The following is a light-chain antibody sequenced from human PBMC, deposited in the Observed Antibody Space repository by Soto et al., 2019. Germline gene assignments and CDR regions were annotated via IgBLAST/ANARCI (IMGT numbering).Light chain of an antibody. V-gene: IGKV1-6*01. CDR2: AAS. J-gene: IGKJ1*01. CDR3: LQDYNYPRT. CDR1: QSISSY. Sequence: IQMTQSPSSLSASVGDRVTITCRASQSISSYLNWYQQKPGKAPKLLIYAASSLQSGVPSRFSGSGSGTDFTLTISSLQPEDFATYYCLQDYNYPRTFGQGTKVDIK.